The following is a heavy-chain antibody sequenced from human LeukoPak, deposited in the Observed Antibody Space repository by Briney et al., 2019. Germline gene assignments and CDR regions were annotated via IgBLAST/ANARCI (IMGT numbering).Heavy chain of an antibody. D-gene: IGHD6-19*01. CDR3: ARRGIAVAGNPFDY. V-gene: IGHV5-51*01. J-gene: IGHJ4*02. CDR2: IYPGDFDS. CDR1: GYSFTSYW. Sequence: GESLKISFKGSGYSFTSYWIGWVRQMPGQGLEWMGSIYPGDFDSRYSPSFQGQVTVSADKSISTAYLQWSSLKASDTAMYYCARRGIAVAGNPFDYWGQGTLVTVSS.